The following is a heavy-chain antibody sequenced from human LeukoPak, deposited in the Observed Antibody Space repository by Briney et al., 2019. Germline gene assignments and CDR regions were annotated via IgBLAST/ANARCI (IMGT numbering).Heavy chain of an antibody. D-gene: IGHD1-26*01. J-gene: IGHJ4*02. Sequence: PGGSLRLSCAASGFTFNYAWMSWVRQAPGKGLEWVGRIKGKADGGTTDYAAPVKGRFTISRDDSKTTLYLQMNSLKTEDTAVYYCTTEWGIVRATTMRYYFDYWGQGTLVTVSS. V-gene: IGHV3-15*01. CDR2: IKGKADGGTT. CDR3: TTEWGIVRATTMRYYFDY. CDR1: GFTFNYAW.